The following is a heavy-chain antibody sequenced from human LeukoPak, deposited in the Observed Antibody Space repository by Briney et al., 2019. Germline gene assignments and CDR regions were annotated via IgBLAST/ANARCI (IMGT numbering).Heavy chain of an antibody. D-gene: IGHD6-13*01. J-gene: IGHJ4*02. CDR2: IHPNSGGT. Sequence: ASVKVSCKASGYTFTDYYMHWVRHAPGQGLEWMGWIHPNSGGTNYAQKFQGRVTLTRDTSISTAYMELSRLRSDDTAVFYCARGGSSLVYWGQGTLVTVSS. CDR3: ARGGSSLVY. CDR1: GYTFTDYY. V-gene: IGHV1-2*02.